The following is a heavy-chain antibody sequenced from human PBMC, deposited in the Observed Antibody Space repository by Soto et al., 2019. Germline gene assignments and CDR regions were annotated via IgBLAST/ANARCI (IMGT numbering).Heavy chain of an antibody. CDR2: LNAGNK. CDR3: VRDREWPHDKFDF. J-gene: IGHJ4*02. V-gene: IGHV3-23*01. Sequence: EVQLLESGGGLAQPGESLRLSCAASGFTFSTYGMGWVRQAPGKGLEWISGLNAGNKWYTDSVQGRFTISRDNSKNTLYLQMNSLRVEDTAIYHCVRDREWPHDKFDFWGQGALVTVSS. D-gene: IGHD3-3*01. CDR1: GFTFSTYG.